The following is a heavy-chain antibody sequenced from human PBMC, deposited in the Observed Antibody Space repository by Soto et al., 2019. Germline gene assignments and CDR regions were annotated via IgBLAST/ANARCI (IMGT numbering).Heavy chain of an antibody. CDR3: ARFYRLRDAFDI. CDR1: GGTFSSYA. V-gene: IGHV1-69*13. CDR2: IIPIFGTA. J-gene: IGHJ3*02. Sequence: ASVKVSCKASGGTFSSYAISWVRQAPGQGLEWMGGIIPIFGTANYAQKFQGRVTITADESTSTAYMELSSLRSEDTAVYYCARFYRLRDAFDIWGQGTMVTVSS. D-gene: IGHD5-12*01.